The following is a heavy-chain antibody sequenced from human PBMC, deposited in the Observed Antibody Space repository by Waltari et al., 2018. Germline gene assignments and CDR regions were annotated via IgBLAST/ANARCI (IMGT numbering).Heavy chain of an antibody. CDR1: GYSFTSYW. J-gene: IGHJ4*02. Sequence: EVQLVQSGAEVKKPGESLKISCKGSGYSFTSYWIGWVRQMPGKGLEWMGIIYTGDSDTRYSPSFQGQVTISADKSISTAYLQWSSLKASDTAMYYCARTKESGDLRFLELDYWGQGTLVTVSS. CDR3: ARTKESGDLRFLELDY. V-gene: IGHV5-51*03. CDR2: IYTGDSDT. D-gene: IGHD3-3*01.